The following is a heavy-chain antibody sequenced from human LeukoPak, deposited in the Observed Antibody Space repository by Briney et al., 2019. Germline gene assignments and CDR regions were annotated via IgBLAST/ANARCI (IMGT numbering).Heavy chain of an antibody. D-gene: IGHD2-8*01. Sequence: TLSLTCAVYGGSFSGYYRSWIRQPPGKALEWLARIDWDDDKYYSTSLKTRLTISKDTSKNQVVLTMTNMDPVDTATYYCAREMASSPRYYSDHWGQGTLVTVSS. J-gene: IGHJ4*02. CDR2: IDWDDDK. CDR3: AREMASSPRYYSDH. V-gene: IGHV2-70*11. CDR1: GGSFSGYY.